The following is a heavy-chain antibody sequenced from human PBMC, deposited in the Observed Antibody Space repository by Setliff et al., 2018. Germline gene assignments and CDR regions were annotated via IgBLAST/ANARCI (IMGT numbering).Heavy chain of an antibody. CDR3: AKANTGYSSTWLFDY. J-gene: IGHJ4*02. CDR2: ISAISDST. CDR1: GFSFSSYA. V-gene: IGHV3-23*01. D-gene: IGHD6-13*01. Sequence: ESLKISCAASGFSFSSYAMSWVRQAPGKGLEWVSSISAISDSTYYADSVKGRFTISRSSSKNTLYLQMNSLRAEDTAVYYCAKANTGYSSTWLFDYWGQGTLVTVSS.